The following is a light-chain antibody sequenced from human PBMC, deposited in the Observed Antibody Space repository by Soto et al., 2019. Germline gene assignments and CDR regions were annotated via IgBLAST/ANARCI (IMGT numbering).Light chain of an antibody. J-gene: IGLJ2*01. CDR1: SSDIGTFSS. V-gene: IGLV2-8*01. CDR3: SSQAGSDSLMV. CDR2: GVS. Sequence: QSVLTQSPSASGSPGQSVTISCTGTSSDIGTFSSISWYQQYPGKAPKLMIFGVSQRPSGVPDRFSGSKSANTASLTVSGLQDEDEAEYYCSSQAGSDSLMVFGGGTKLTVL.